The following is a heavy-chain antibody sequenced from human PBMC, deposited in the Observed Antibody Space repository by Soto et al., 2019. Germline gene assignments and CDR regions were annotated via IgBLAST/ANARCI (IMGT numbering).Heavy chain of an antibody. J-gene: IGHJ4*02. CDR3: ARYCNNSDCRHLYNFDY. D-gene: IGHD2-8*01. CDR2: VYFRGTT. Sequence: SETLSLTCPVSGGSVSNGMYLWSWIGRPPGKGLEGSGNVYFRGTTSSNPSLKSRVTMSVETYKNQFFLKLTSVTAADPAVYYCARYCNNSDCRHLYNFDYWGLGTLVTVSS. CDR1: GGSVSNGMYL. V-gene: IGHV4-61*01.